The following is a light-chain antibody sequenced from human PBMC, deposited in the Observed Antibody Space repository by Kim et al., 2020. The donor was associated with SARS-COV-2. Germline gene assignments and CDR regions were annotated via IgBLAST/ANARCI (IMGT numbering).Light chain of an antibody. CDR3: QQYHSYST. V-gene: IGKV1-5*01. J-gene: IGKJ1*01. CDR1: QSISTW. CDR2: DAS. Sequence: SALVGDRITITCRARQSISTWLAWYQQKPGTAPKLLIFDASNLESGVSSRFSGSGSGTEFTLTISSLQVDDFATYYCQQYHSYSTLGQGTKVDIK.